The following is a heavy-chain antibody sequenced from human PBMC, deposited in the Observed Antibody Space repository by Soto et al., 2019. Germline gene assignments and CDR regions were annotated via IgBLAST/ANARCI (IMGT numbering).Heavy chain of an antibody. Sequence: GGSLRLSCAASGFTFSSYWMSWVRQAPGKGLEWVANIKQDGSEKYYVDSVKGRFTISRDNAKNSLYLQMNSLRAEDTAVYYCARDQEYFDWLGSFDYWGQGTLVTVSS. CDR1: GFTFSSYW. J-gene: IGHJ4*02. V-gene: IGHV3-7*01. CDR2: IKQDGSEK. D-gene: IGHD3-9*01. CDR3: ARDQEYFDWLGSFDY.